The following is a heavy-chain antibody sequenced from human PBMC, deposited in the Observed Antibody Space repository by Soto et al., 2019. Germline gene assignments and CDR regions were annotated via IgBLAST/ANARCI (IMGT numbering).Heavy chain of an antibody. D-gene: IGHD3-9*01. Sequence: SVKVSCKASGYTFTSYGISRARQAPGQGPEWMGGIIPIFGTANYAQKFQGRVTITADESTSTAYMELSSLRSEETAVYYCASDSGYFDWPPFDYWGQGTLVTV. CDR2: IIPIFGTA. V-gene: IGHV1-69*13. CDR1: GYTFTSYG. J-gene: IGHJ4*02. CDR3: ASDSGYFDWPPFDY.